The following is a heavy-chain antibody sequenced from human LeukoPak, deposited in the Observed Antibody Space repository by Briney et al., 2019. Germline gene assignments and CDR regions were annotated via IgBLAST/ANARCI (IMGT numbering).Heavy chain of an antibody. V-gene: IGHV3-21*01. CDR2: ISSSSSSSYI. Sequence: PGGSLRLSCAASGFTLSSYSMNWVRQAPGKGLEWVSSISSSSSSSYIYYADSVKGRFTISRDNAKNSLYLQMNSLRAEDTAVYYCARDPPPHYYDSSGYFSDIWGQGTMVTVSS. CDR3: ARDPPPHYYDSSGYFSDI. D-gene: IGHD3-22*01. CDR1: GFTLSSYS. J-gene: IGHJ3*02.